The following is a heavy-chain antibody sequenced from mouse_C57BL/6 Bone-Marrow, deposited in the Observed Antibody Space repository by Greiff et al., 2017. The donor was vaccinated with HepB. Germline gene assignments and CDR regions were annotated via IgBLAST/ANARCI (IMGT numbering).Heavy chain of an antibody. J-gene: IGHJ3*01. V-gene: IGHV14-3*01. Sequence: EVQLHQSVAELVRPGDSVKLSCTASGFNIKTTYMHWVKQRPEQGLEWIGRIDPANGNTIYAPKFQGKATRTADTSSNTAYLQHSSPTSEDTAIYYGAGLRFFFAYWGQGTLVTVAA. CDR1: GFNIKTTY. D-gene: IGHD1-1*01. CDR3: AGLRFFFAY. CDR2: IDPANGNT.